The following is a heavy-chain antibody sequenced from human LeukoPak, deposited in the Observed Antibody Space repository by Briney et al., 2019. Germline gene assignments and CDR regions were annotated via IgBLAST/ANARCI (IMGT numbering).Heavy chain of an antibody. CDR2: IIPILGIA. V-gene: IGHV1-69*04. CDR3: ARVSTTVVTPLRY. Sequence: SVKVSCKASGGTFSSYAISWVRQAPGQGLEWMGRIIPILGIANYAQKFQGRVTITADKSTSTAYMELSNLRSEDTAVYYCARVSTTVVTPLRYWGQGTLVTVSS. J-gene: IGHJ4*02. D-gene: IGHD4-23*01. CDR1: GGTFSSYA.